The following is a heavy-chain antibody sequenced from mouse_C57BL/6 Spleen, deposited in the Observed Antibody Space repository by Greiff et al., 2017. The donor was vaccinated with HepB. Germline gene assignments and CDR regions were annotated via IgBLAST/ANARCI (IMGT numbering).Heavy chain of an antibody. CDR2: IYPGDGDT. V-gene: IGHV1-82*01. J-gene: IGHJ3*01. CDR3: AAGTSAWFAY. CDR1: GYAFSSSW. Sequence: QVQLQQSGPELVKPGASVKISCKASGYAFSSSWMNWVKQRPGKGLEWIGRIYPGDGDTNYNGKFKGKATLTADKYSSTAYMQLSSLTSEDSAVYFCAAGTSAWFAYWGQGTLVTVSA. D-gene: IGHD4-1*01.